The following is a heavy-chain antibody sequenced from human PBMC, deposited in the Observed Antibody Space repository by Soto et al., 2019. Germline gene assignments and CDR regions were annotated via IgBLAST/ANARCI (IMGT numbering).Heavy chain of an antibody. D-gene: IGHD5-18*01. Sequence: QVQLQESGPGLVKPSETLSLTCTVSGGSISSYYWSWIRQPPGKGLEWIGYIYYSGSTNYNPSLKSRVTISVDTSKNQFSLKLSSVTAADTGVYYCARRYGSCFDYWGQGTLVTFSS. V-gene: IGHV4-59*08. CDR1: GGSISSYY. CDR3: ARRYGSCFDY. CDR2: IYYSGST. J-gene: IGHJ4*02.